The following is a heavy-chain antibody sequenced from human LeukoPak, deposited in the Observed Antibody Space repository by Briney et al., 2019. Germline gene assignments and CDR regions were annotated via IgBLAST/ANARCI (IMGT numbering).Heavy chain of an antibody. Sequence: SETLSLTCTVSGGSISSSSYYWGWLRQPPGTGLEWIGSIYYSGSTYYNPSLKSRVTISVDTSKNQFSLKLSSVTAADTAVYYCASVRWDYDYWGQGTLVTVSS. D-gene: IGHD3-10*01. V-gene: IGHV4-39*01. CDR2: IYYSGST. CDR3: ASVRWDYDY. J-gene: IGHJ4*02. CDR1: GGSISSSSYY.